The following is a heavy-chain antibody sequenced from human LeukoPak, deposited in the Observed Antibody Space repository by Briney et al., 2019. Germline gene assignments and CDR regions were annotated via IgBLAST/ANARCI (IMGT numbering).Heavy chain of an antibody. V-gene: IGHV3-23*01. CDR1: GFTFSNYA. D-gene: IGHD3-22*01. CDR3: AKEEFFYDSSGYYGVDAFDI. CDR2: ISGSGGDT. J-gene: IGHJ3*02. Sequence: GGSLRLSCVASGFTFSNYAISWVRQDPGKGLEWVAAISGSGGDTFYADSVEGRFTIFRDNSKNTLYLQMNTLRVEDTALYYCAKEEFFYDSSGYYGVDAFDIWGQGTVVTVSS.